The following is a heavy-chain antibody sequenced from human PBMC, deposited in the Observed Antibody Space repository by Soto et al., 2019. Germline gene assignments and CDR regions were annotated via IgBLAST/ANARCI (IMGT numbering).Heavy chain of an antibody. D-gene: IGHD3-10*01. CDR3: VKQRGSGKTYYYNMDV. J-gene: IGHJ6*02. Sequence: PGGSLRLSCAASGFTFSSSWMHWVRQAPGKGLVWVSRISTDGRSTSDADSVKGRLTISRDNAKNTLFLQMSSLRAEDTAVYYCVKQRGSGKTYYYNMDVWGLGTTVTVSS. CDR2: ISTDGRST. V-gene: IGHV3-74*01. CDR1: GFTFSSSW.